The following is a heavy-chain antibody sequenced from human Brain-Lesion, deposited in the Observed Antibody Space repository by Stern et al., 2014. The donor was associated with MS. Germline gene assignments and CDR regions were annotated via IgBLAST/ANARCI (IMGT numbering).Heavy chain of an antibody. V-gene: IGHV1-24*01. CDR2: FDPEDGET. D-gene: IGHD1-26*01. CDR1: GYTLTELS. J-gene: IGHJ4*02. Sequence: VQLVESGAEVKKPGASLKVSCKVSGYTLTELSMHWVRQAPRKGLEWMGGFDPEDGETIYAQTFQGRVTMTEDTSTDTAYMELSSLRSEDTAVYYCATLSPGAGGNYYRHFDYWGQGTLVTVSS. CDR3: ATLSPGAGGNYYRHFDY.